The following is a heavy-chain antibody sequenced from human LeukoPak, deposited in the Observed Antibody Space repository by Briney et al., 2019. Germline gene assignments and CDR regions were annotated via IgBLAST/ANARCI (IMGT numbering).Heavy chain of an antibody. J-gene: IGHJ3*02. V-gene: IGHV3-21*01. D-gene: IGHD4-23*01. CDR1: GFTFSSYS. CDR3: ARGPTVASFDI. Sequence: GGSLRLSCAASGFTFSSYSMNWVRQALGKGLEWVSSISSSSSYIYYADSVKGRFTISRDNAKNSLYLQMNSLRAEDTAVYYCARGPTVASFDIWGQGTMVTVSS. CDR2: ISSSSSYI.